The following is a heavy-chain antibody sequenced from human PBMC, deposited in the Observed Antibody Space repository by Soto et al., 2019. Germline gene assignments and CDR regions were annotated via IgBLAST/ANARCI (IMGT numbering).Heavy chain of an antibody. D-gene: IGHD2-15*01. CDR3: ARDRYPRYCSGGSCYSSLFYFDY. Sequence: DSVKVSCKPSGYTFTSYGISWVLQAPGQGLDWMGWISAYNGNTNYAQKLQGRVTMTTDTSTSTAYMELRSLRSDDTAVYYCARDRYPRYCSGGSCYSSLFYFDYWGQGTLVTVSS. J-gene: IGHJ4*02. CDR2: ISAYNGNT. V-gene: IGHV1-18*01. CDR1: GYTFTSYG.